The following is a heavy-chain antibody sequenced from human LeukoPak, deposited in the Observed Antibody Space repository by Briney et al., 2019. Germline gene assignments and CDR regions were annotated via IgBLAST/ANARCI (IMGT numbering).Heavy chain of an antibody. CDR3: AKEDGDYRAYYFDY. CDR1: GFTFSSYW. V-gene: IGHV3-30*02. J-gene: IGHJ4*02. Sequence: GGSLRLSCAASGFTFSSYWMHWVRQAPGKGLEWVAFIRYDGSNKYYADSVKGRFTISRDNSKNTLYLQMNSLRAEDTAVYYCAKEDGDYRAYYFDYWGQGTLVTVSS. D-gene: IGHD4-17*01. CDR2: IRYDGSNK.